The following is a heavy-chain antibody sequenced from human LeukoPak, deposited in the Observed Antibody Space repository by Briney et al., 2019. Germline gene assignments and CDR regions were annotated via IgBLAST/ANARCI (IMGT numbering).Heavy chain of an antibody. V-gene: IGHV4-39*01. CDR3: ARHDRLELSFDY. D-gene: IGHD1-7*01. CDR1: SGSVSNSHYY. J-gene: IGHJ4*02. CDR2: IYYSGST. Sequence: SETLSLTCTVSSGSVSNSHYYWAWVRQPPGKGLEWLGSIYYSGSTYYNPSLKSRVTISVDTSKNQFSLKLSSVTAADTAVYYCARHDRLELSFDYWGQGTLVTVSS.